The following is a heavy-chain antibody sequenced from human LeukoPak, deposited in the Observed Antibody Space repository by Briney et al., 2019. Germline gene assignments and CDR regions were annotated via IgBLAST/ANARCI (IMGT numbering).Heavy chain of an antibody. CDR1: GGSFSGYY. D-gene: IGHD3-3*01. CDR3: ARALPYYDFWSGYPRGHWFDP. CDR2: INHSGST. V-gene: IGHV4-34*01. J-gene: IGHJ5*02. Sequence: SETLSLTCAVYGGSFSGYYWSWIRQPPGKGLEWIGEINHSGSTNYNPSLKSRVTISVDTSKNQFSLKLSSVTAADTAVYYRARALPYYDFWSGYPRGHWFDPWGQGTLVTVSS.